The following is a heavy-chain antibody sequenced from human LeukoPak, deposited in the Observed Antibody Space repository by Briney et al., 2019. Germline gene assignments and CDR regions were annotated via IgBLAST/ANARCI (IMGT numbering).Heavy chain of an antibody. Sequence: ASVKVSCKASGYTFTGYYMHWVRQAPGQGLEWMGWINPNSGGTNYAQKFQGRVTMTRDTSISTAYMELNSLRSEDTAVYYCARGVLYGDYGGGDGFDIWGQGTMVSVSS. CDR1: GYTFTGYY. CDR2: INPNSGGT. J-gene: IGHJ3*02. V-gene: IGHV1-2*02. CDR3: ARGVLYGDYGGGDGFDI. D-gene: IGHD4-17*01.